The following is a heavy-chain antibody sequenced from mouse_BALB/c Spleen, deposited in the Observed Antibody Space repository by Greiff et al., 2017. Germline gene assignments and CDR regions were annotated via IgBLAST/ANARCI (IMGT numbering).Heavy chain of an antibody. CDR3: ARANWDYFDY. CDR2: IRNKANGYTT. D-gene: IGHD4-1*01. J-gene: IGHJ2*01. V-gene: IGHV7-3*02. CDR1: GFTFTDYY. Sequence: EVKLVESGGGLVQPGGSLRLSCATSGFTFTDYYMSWVRQPPGKALEWLGFIRNKANGYTTEYSASVKGRFTISRDNSQSILYLQMNTLRAADSATYYCARANWDYFDYWGQGTTLTVSS.